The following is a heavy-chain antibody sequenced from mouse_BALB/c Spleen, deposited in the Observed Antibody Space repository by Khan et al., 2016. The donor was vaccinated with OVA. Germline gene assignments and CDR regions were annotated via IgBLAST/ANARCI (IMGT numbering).Heavy chain of an antibody. J-gene: IGHJ4*01. D-gene: IGHD2-3*01. CDR3: ALRGDIYDTYYGYTMDY. Sequence: VQLQQSGAELVKPGASVKLSCTASGFNIKDTYMHWVKQRPEQGLEWIGWIDPANGNTQYDPTFQGKATITADTSSNTAYLQLSSLTSEDTAVYYCALRGDIYDTYYGYTMDYWGQGTSVTVSS. CDR2: IDPANGNT. V-gene: IGHV14-3*02. CDR1: GFNIKDTY.